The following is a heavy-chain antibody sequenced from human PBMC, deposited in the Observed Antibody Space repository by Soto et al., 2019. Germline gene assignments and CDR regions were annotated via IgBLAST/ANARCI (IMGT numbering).Heavy chain of an antibody. D-gene: IGHD5-12*01. CDR2: IHYSGST. CDR1: GGSISSYY. J-gene: IGHJ4*02. CDR3: TSGRWLQLPGY. V-gene: IGHV4-59*01. Sequence: PSETLSLTCTVSGGSISSYYWSWIRQPPGKGLEWIGYIHYSGSTNYNPSLKSRVTISVDTSKNQFSLKLSSVTAADTAVYYCTSGRWLQLPGYWGQGTLVTVSS.